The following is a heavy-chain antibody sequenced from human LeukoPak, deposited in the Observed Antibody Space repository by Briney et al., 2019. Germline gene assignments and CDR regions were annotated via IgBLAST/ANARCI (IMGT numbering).Heavy chain of an antibody. CDR1: GFTFDDYA. D-gene: IGHD6-13*01. J-gene: IGHJ4*02. V-gene: IGHV3-9*01. CDR3: AKDISSWYLFDY. CDR2: ISWNSGSI. Sequence: PGRSLRLSCAASGFTFDDYAMHWVRQAPGKGLEWVSGISWNSGSIGYADSAKGRFTISRDNAKNSLYLQMNSLRAEDTALYYCAKDISSWYLFDYWGQGTLVTVSS.